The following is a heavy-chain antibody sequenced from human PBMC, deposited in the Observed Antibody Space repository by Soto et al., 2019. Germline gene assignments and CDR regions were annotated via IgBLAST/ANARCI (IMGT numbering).Heavy chain of an antibody. V-gene: IGHV3-23*01. CDR3: AKSWGCSGGSCYGNWFDP. Sequence: PGGSLRLSCAASGFTFSSYAMSWVRQAPGKGLEWVSAISGSGGSTYYADSVKGRFTISRDNSKNTLYLQMNSLRAEDTAVYYCAKSWGCSGGSCYGNWFDPWGQGTLVTVSS. J-gene: IGHJ5*02. CDR1: GFTFSSYA. CDR2: ISGSGGST. D-gene: IGHD2-15*01.